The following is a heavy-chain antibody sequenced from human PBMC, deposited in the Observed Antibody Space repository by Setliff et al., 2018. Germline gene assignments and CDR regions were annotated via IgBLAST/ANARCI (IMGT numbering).Heavy chain of an antibody. D-gene: IGHD6-19*01. J-gene: IGHJ4*02. CDR2: FDPEDGGT. V-gene: IGHV1-24*01. CDR1: GYTLTELS. CDR3: ARPSYSSGWYGNFDY. Sequence: GASVKVSCKVSGYTLTELSMHWVRQAPGKGLEWMGGFDPEDGGTNYSEKFQGRVTMTRDTSISTAYMELSRLRSEDTAVYYCARPSYSSGWYGNFDYWGQGTLVTVSS.